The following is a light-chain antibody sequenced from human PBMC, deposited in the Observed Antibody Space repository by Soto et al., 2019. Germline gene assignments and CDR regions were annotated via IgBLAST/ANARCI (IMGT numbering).Light chain of an antibody. J-gene: IGKJ2*01. CDR1: QSVSSSY. V-gene: IGKV3-20*01. CDR3: QQYGSSPMYT. CDR2: GAS. Sequence: EIVLTQSPGTLSLSPGERATLSCRASQSVSSSYLAWYQQKPGQAPRLLIYGASSRATGIPDRFSGSGSGTDFTLTIGRLEPEEFAVYYCQQYGSSPMYTCGQGTKLEIK.